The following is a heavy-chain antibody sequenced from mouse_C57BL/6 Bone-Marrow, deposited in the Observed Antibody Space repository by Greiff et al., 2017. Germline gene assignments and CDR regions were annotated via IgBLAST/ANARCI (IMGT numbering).Heavy chain of an antibody. V-gene: IGHV5-6*01. CDR3: ARQPLGVNY. J-gene: IGHJ2*01. CDR2: ISSGGSYT. Sequence: EVNVVESGGDLVKPGGSLKLSCAASGFTFSSYGMSWVRQTPDKRLEWVATISSGGSYTYYPDSVKGRCTISRDNAKNTLYLQMSSLKSEDTAMYYCARQPLGVNYWGQGTTLTVSS. D-gene: IGHD1-1*02. CDR1: GFTFSSYG.